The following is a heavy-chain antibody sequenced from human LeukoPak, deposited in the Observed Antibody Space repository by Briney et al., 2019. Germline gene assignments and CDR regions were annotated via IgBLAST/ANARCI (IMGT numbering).Heavy chain of an antibody. J-gene: IGHJ4*02. D-gene: IGHD3-16*01. CDR3: ARDLLGGEFAY. Sequence: SQTLSLTCTVSGGSISSGDYYWSWIRQPPGKGLEWIGYIYYSGSTYHNPSLKSRVTISVDTSKNQFSLKLSSVTAADTAVYYCARDLLGGEFAYWGQGTLVTVSS. CDR1: GGSISSGDYY. CDR2: IYYSGST. V-gene: IGHV4-30-4*08.